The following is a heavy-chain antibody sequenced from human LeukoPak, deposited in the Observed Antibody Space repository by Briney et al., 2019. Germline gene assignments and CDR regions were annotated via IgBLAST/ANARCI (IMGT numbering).Heavy chain of an antibody. Sequence: GGSLRHSCAASGFTFSSYSMNWVRQAPGKGLEWVSSISSSSSYIYYADSVKGRFTISRDNAKNSLYLQMNSLRAEDTAVYYCARDVVEMATIVYFDYWGQGTLVTVSS. CDR2: ISSSSSYI. CDR1: GFTFSSYS. D-gene: IGHD5-24*01. J-gene: IGHJ4*02. CDR3: ARDVVEMATIVYFDY. V-gene: IGHV3-21*04.